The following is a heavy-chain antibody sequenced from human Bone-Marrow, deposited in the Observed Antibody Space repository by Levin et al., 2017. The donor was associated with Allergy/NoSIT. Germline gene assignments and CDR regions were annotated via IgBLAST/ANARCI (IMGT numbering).Heavy chain of an antibody. CDR2: ITGSGANT. CDR1: RFIFSNYA. V-gene: IGHV3-23*01. D-gene: IGHD6-19*01. CDR3: AKIFTVGSGENWFDP. J-gene: IGHJ5*02. Sequence: PGGSLRLSCAASRFIFSNYAMSWVRQAPGKGLEWISAITGSGANTYYADSVRGRFTISRDSSKNTLYLQMNSLRAEDTAVYYCAKIFTVGSGENWFDPWGQGTLVTVSS.